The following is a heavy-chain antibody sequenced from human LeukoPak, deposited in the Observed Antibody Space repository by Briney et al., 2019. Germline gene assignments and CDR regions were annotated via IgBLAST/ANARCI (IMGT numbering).Heavy chain of an antibody. CDR1: GFTFSSYA. D-gene: IGHD1-26*01. Sequence: GGSLRLSCAASGFTFSSYAMSWVRQAPGKGLEGVSAISGSGGSTYYADSVKGRFTISRDNSKNTLYLQMNSLRAEDTTVYYCAKASRSYYNPFDYWGQGTLVTVSS. CDR2: ISGSGGST. CDR3: AKASRSYYNPFDY. V-gene: IGHV3-23*01. J-gene: IGHJ4*02.